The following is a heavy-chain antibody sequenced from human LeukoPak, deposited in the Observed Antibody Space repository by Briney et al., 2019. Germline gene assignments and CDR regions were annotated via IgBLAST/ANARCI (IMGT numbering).Heavy chain of an antibody. D-gene: IGHD1-1*01. Sequence: AGGSLRLSCAASGFTFTNYAMSWVRQTPGKGLEWVSATVGSGPDTYHADSVKGRFTVSRDNSKNTLYLHMNSLRAEDTAVYYCAREPKLEPGYFDYWGQGTLVTVSS. V-gene: IGHV3-23*01. CDR1: GFTFTNYA. CDR3: AREPKLEPGYFDY. J-gene: IGHJ4*02. CDR2: TVGSGPDT.